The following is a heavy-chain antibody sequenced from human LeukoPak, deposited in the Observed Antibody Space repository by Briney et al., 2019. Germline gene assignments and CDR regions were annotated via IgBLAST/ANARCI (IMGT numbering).Heavy chain of an antibody. Sequence: GGSLRLSCAASGFTFSSYEMNWVRQAPRKGLEWVSYISSSGSTIYYADSVKGRFTISRDNAKNSLYLQMNSLRAEDTAVYYCARTMGGTYREKFDYWGQGTLVTVSS. CDR1: GFTFSSYE. J-gene: IGHJ4*02. CDR3: ARTMGGTYREKFDY. D-gene: IGHD1-26*01. V-gene: IGHV3-48*03. CDR2: ISSSGSTI.